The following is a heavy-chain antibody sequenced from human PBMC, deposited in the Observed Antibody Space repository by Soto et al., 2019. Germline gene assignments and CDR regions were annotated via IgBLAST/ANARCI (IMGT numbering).Heavy chain of an antibody. CDR2: IWYDGSDK. Sequence: PGGSLRLSCEASGFTFRNHGMHWVRQGPGKGLEWVAVIWYDGSDKYYADSVKGRFTISRDNSKNTLYLQMDSLRADDTAVYYCARYIASRRFDYLGLGVPVTVSS. D-gene: IGHD6-6*01. J-gene: IGHJ4*02. CDR3: ARYIASRRFDY. V-gene: IGHV3-33*01. CDR1: GFTFRNHG.